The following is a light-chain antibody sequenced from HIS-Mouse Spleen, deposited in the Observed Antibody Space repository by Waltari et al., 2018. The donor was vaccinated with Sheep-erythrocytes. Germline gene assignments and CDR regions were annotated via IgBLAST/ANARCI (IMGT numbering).Light chain of an antibody. V-gene: IGLV2-14*01. J-gene: IGLJ3*02. CDR2: EVS. CDR1: SIDVGRYNY. CDR3: SSYTSSSTWV. Sequence: QSALTQPASVSGSPGQSITISCTGTSIDVGRYNYVSWYQQHPGKAPKLMIYEVSNRPSGVSNRFSGSKSGNTASLTISGLQAEDEADYYCSSYTSSSTWVFGGGTKLTVL.